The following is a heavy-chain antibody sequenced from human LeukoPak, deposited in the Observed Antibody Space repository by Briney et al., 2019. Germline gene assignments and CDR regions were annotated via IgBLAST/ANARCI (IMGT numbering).Heavy chain of an antibody. D-gene: IGHD3-10*01. CDR3: ARPKTVRGAPNWFDP. CDR1: GFTFSSYA. V-gene: IGHV3-23*01. Sequence: GSLRLSCAASGFTFSSYAMSWVRQAPGKGLEWVSAISGSGGSTYYADSVKGRFTISRDNSKNTLYLQMNSLRAEDTAVYYCARPKTVRGAPNWFDPWGQGTLVTVSS. J-gene: IGHJ5*02. CDR2: ISGSGGST.